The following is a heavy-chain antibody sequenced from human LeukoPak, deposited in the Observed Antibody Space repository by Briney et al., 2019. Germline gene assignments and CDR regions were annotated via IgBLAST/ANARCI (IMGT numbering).Heavy chain of an antibody. Sequence: GGSLRLSCAASGFTFSSYGMHWVRQAPGKGLERVAFIRYDGSNKYYADSVKGRFTISRDNSKNTLYLQMNSLRAEDTAVYYCAKDRSGSRYYFDYWGQGTLVTVSS. CDR2: IRYDGSNK. CDR1: GFTFSSYG. J-gene: IGHJ4*02. D-gene: IGHD3-10*01. CDR3: AKDRSGSRYYFDY. V-gene: IGHV3-30*02.